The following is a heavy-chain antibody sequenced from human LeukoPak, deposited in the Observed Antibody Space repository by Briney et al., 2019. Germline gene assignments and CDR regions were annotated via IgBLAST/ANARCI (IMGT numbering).Heavy chain of an antibody. Sequence: GRSLRLSCAASGFTVSSNYMSWVRQAPGKGLEWVSVIYSGGSTYYADSVKGRFTISRDNSKNTLYLQMNSLRAEDTAVYYCARDRITMVRGVITYYYYYGMDAWGKGTTVTVSS. D-gene: IGHD3-10*01. CDR2: IYSGGST. J-gene: IGHJ6*04. CDR1: GFTVSSNY. V-gene: IGHV3-66*01. CDR3: ARDRITMVRGVITYYYYYGMDA.